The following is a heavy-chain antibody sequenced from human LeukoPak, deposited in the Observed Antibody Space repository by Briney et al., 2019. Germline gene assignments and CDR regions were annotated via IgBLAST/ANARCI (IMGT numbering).Heavy chain of an antibody. CDR2: ISSSGSTI. Sequence: GGSLRLSCAASGFTFSDYYMSWIRQAPGKGLEWVSYISSSGSTIYYADSVKGRFTISRDNAKNSLYLQMNSLRAEDTAVYYCSRADRSGCLEHWGQGTLVTVSS. D-gene: IGHD6-19*01. CDR1: GFTFSDYY. J-gene: IGHJ4*02. V-gene: IGHV3-11*04. CDR3: SRADRSGCLEH.